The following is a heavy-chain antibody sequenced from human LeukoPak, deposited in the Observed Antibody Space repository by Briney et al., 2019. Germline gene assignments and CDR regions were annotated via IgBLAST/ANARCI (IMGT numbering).Heavy chain of an antibody. V-gene: IGHV4-34*01. CDR3: ARVDXY. CDR1: GXXFSXXX. J-gene: IGHJ4*01. Sequence: LTCAVYGXXFSXXXXXWIXXXPEKGXEWIGEINHSGSTNYNPSLKSRVTISLDTSKNQFSLTLSSVTAADTAVYYFARVDXYXG. CDR2: INHSGST.